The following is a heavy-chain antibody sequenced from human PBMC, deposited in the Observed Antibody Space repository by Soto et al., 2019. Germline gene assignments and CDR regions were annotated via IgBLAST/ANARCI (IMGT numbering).Heavy chain of an antibody. CDR1: GYTFTSYS. V-gene: IGHV1-46*01. J-gene: IGHJ3*02. Sequence: ASLKVSCNASGYTFTSYSMHWVRQAPGQGLEWLGIINARGGSTNYAQKFQGRITRTTDTCTSTVYTELSSLRSEDTAVYYCARDTSIYYILTGYRDAFDIWGQGTRVTVSS. CDR2: INARGGST. CDR3: ARDTSIYYILTGYRDAFDI. D-gene: IGHD3-9*01.